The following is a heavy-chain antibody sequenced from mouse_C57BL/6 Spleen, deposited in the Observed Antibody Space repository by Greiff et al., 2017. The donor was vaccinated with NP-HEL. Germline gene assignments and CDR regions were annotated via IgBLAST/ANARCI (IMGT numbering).Heavy chain of an antibody. CDR2: IDPSDSYT. CDR3: AIKYYGSSYAMDY. J-gene: IGHJ4*01. CDR1: GYTFTSYW. V-gene: IGHV1-69*01. D-gene: IGHD1-1*01. Sequence: QVQLQQPGAELVMPGASVKLSCKASGYTFTSYWMHWVKQRPGQGLEWIGEIDPSDSYTNYNQKFKGKSTLTVDKSSSTAYMQLSSLTSEDSAVYYCAIKYYGSSYAMDYWGQGTSVTVSS.